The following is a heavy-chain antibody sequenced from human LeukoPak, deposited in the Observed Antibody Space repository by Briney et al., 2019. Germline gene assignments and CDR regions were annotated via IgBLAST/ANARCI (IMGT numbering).Heavy chain of an antibody. V-gene: IGHV3-23*01. J-gene: IGHJ4*02. Sequence: GRSLRLSCAASGFIFSNYAMNWVRQAPGKGLEWVSGISGGGGSTYYADSVKGRFTISRDNSENTLYLQMNSLRAEDTAIYHCARGGRYCTTTNCYIGKWGQGTLVTVSS. CDR2: ISGGGGST. CDR1: GFIFSNYA. CDR3: ARGGRYCTTTNCYIGK. D-gene: IGHD2-2*02.